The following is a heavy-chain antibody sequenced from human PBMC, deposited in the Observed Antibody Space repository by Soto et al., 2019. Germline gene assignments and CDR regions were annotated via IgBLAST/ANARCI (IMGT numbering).Heavy chain of an antibody. CDR1: DGSISGYY. D-gene: IGHD6-13*01. V-gene: IGHV4-59*01. CDR3: ARAGWSNSWYFDY. Sequence: SETLSLTCTVSDGSISGYYWSWIRQPPGKGLEWIGYIFYSGITNYNPSLKSRATISVDTSKNQFSLNLSSVTAADTAVYYCARAGWSNSWYFDYWGQGSLVTVSS. CDR2: IFYSGIT. J-gene: IGHJ4*02.